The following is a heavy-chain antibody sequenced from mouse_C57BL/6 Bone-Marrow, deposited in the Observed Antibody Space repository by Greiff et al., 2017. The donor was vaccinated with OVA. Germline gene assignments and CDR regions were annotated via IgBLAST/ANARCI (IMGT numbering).Heavy chain of an antibody. Sequence: QVQLKESGAELVRPGASVKLSCKASGYTFTDYYINWVKQRPGQGLEWIARIYPGSGNTYYNEKFKGKATLTAEKSSSTAYMQLSSLTSEDSAVYFCARVDGYQFAYWGQGTLVTVSA. CDR1: GYTFTDYY. V-gene: IGHV1-76*01. D-gene: IGHD2-3*01. CDR3: ARVDGYQFAY. CDR2: IYPGSGNT. J-gene: IGHJ3*01.